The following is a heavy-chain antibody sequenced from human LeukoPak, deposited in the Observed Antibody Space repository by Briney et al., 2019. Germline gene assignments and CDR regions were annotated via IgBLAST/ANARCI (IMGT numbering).Heavy chain of an antibody. J-gene: IGHJ4*02. V-gene: IGHV3-23*01. CDR3: AKAAGSVDY. CDR2: ISGSGGRT. CDR1: GFTFSSNA. Sequence: GGSLRLSCAASGFTFSSNAMNWVRQAPGKGLEWVSGISGSGGRTYYADSVKGRFTISRDNSKNTLLLQTNSLRAEDTAVYYCAKAAGSVDYWGQGTLVTVSS.